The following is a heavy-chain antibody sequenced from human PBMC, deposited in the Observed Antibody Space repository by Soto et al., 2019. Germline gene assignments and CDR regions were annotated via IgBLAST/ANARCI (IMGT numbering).Heavy chain of an antibody. V-gene: IGHV3-48*02. CDR2: ISSSSSTI. CDR1: GITFSSYS. Sequence: QPGGSLRLSCAASGITFSSYSMNWVRQAPGKGLEWVSYISSSSSTIYYADSVKGRFTISRDNAKNSLYLQMNSLRDEDTAVYYCARKVGLGWWYPAPPDYWGQGTLVTVSS. D-gene: IGHD2-15*01. J-gene: IGHJ4*02. CDR3: ARKVGLGWWYPAPPDY.